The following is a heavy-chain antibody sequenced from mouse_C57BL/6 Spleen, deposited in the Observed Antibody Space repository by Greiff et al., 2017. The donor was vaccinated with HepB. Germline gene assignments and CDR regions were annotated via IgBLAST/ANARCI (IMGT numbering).Heavy chain of an antibody. CDR3: ARDYYGNGYFDY. V-gene: IGHV5-16*01. CDR1: GFTFSDYY. D-gene: IGHD1-1*01. Sequence: DVKLVESEGGLVQPGSSMKLSCTASGFTFSDYYMAWVRQVPEKGLEWVANINYDGSSTYYLDSLKSRFIISRDNAKNILYLQMSSLKSEDTATYYCARDYYGNGYFDYWGQGTTLTVSS. J-gene: IGHJ2*01. CDR2: INYDGSST.